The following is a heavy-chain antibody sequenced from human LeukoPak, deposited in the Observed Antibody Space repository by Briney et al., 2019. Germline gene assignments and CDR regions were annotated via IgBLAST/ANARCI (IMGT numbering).Heavy chain of an antibody. Sequence: GASVKVSCKASGYTFTRYDINWVRQATGQGLEWMGWMNPNSGNTGYAQKFQGRVTITRNTSISTAFMELSSLRSEDTAVHYCAATGIVGAKASYWGQGTLVTVSS. CDR2: MNPNSGNT. V-gene: IGHV1-8*03. CDR1: GYTFTRYD. D-gene: IGHD1-26*01. J-gene: IGHJ4*02. CDR3: AATGIVGAKASY.